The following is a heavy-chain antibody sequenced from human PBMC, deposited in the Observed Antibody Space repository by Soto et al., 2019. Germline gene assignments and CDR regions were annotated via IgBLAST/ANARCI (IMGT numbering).Heavy chain of an antibody. CDR1: GYTFSDYY. J-gene: IGHJ6*02. CDR2: INPKSGVI. D-gene: IGHD2-2*02. Sequence: QVQLVQSGAEVREPGASVKVSCRASGYTFSDYYIHWVRQAPGQGLEWMGWINPKSGVINYAQKFQGWLTMSRDTSVSTAYMALRSLRSDDTAIYYCVRGSIFMVHYTFGMDVWGQGTTVTVSS. CDR3: VRGSIFMVHYTFGMDV. V-gene: IGHV1-2*04.